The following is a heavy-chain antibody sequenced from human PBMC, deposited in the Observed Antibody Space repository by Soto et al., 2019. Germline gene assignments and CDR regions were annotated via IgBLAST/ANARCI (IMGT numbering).Heavy chain of an antibody. D-gene: IGHD3-10*01. CDR2: IYYSGTT. CDR3: ATFLGNSYYHFDY. V-gene: IGHV4-39*01. Sequence: QLQLQESGPGLVKPSETLSLTCTVSGGSISSSSYYWGWIRQPPGKGLEWIGSIYYSGTTYYNPSLKSRVTISVDTSKNQFSLQLSSVTAADTAVYYCATFLGNSYYHFDYWGQGTLVAVSS. CDR1: GGSISSSSYY. J-gene: IGHJ4*02.